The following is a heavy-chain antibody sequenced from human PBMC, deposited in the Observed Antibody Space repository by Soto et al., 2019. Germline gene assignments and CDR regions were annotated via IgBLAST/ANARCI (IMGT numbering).Heavy chain of an antibody. CDR1: GFTFSSYS. V-gene: IGHV3-48*02. D-gene: IGHD6-19*01. CDR2: ISSSSSTI. CDR3: ARRPGIAVAGDNRFDP. Sequence: EVQLVESGGGLVQPGGSLRLSCAASGFTFSSYSMNWVRQAPGKGLEWVSYISSSSSTIYYADSVKGRFTISRDNAKNSLYLEMNSLRDADAAVYYCARRPGIAVAGDNRFDPWGQGTLVTVSS. J-gene: IGHJ5*02.